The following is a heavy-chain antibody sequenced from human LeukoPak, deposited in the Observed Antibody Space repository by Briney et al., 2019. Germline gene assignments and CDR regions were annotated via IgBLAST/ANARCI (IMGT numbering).Heavy chain of an antibody. J-gene: IGHJ4*02. CDR3: ARGIDH. Sequence: GGSLRLSCAASGFTFSDYWMSWVRQAPGKGPQWVANIKHDGSEKYYVDSVEGRFTISRDNAKNSLYLQMNSLRGEDTAVYYCARGIDHWGQGTLVTVSS. CDR1: GFTFSDYW. V-gene: IGHV3-7*03. CDR2: IKHDGSEK.